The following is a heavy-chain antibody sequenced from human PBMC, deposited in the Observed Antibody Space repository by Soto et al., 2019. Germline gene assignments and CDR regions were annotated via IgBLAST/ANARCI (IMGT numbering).Heavy chain of an antibody. CDR2: INPSGGST. CDR3: ARVRGGELYDGMDV. Sequence: QVQLVQSGAEVKKPGASVKVSCKASGYTFTSYYIHCVRQAPGQGLEWMGVINPSGGSTSYAQKFQGRVTMTRDTSTGTVYMELSSLRSEDTAVYYCARVRGGELYDGMDVWGQGTTVTVSS. J-gene: IGHJ6*02. V-gene: IGHV1-46*01. D-gene: IGHD3-10*01. CDR1: GYTFTSYY.